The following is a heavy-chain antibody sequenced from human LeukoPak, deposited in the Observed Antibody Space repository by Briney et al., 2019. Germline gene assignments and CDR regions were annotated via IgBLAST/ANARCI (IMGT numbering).Heavy chain of an antibody. Sequence: VASVKVSCKASGYTFTGYYIHWVRQAPGQGLEWMGWINPNSGGTNYAQKFQGRVTMTRDTSTSTAYMELRSLRSDDTAVYYCARDSRYYYGSGSCDYWGQGTLVTVSS. J-gene: IGHJ4*02. CDR2: INPNSGGT. V-gene: IGHV1-2*02. CDR1: GYTFTGYY. D-gene: IGHD3-10*01. CDR3: ARDSRYYYGSGSCDY.